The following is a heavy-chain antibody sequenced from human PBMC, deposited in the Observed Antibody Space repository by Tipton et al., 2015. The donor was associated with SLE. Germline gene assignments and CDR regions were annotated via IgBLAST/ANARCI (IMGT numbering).Heavy chain of an antibody. Sequence: SLRLSCAASGFTFSDYYMSWIRQAPGKGLEWVSYISSRGPAIYYADSVKGRFTISRENAKNSLTLQMSSLRVGDTAVYYCARDGMDNSSYAMDVWGQGTTVTVSS. CDR3: ARDGMDNSSYAMDV. V-gene: IGHV3-11*04. J-gene: IGHJ6*02. CDR1: GFTFSDYY. CDR2: ISSRGPAI. D-gene: IGHD2/OR15-2a*01.